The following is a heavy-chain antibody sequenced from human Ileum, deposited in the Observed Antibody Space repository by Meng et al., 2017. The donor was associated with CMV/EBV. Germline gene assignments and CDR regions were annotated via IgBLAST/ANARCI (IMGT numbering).Heavy chain of an antibody. V-gene: IGHV1-3*01. J-gene: IGHJ4*02. Sequence: SGYSFSRYAMHWVRQAPGQGLEWMGWIYGGSDYTEYSQNFQGRVTITSDPSASTVYMELSSLRSEDTAVYYCARGYKVGATTDSDYWGQGTLVTVSS. D-gene: IGHD1-26*01. CDR1: GYSFSRYA. CDR2: IYGGSDYT. CDR3: ARGYKVGATTDSDY.